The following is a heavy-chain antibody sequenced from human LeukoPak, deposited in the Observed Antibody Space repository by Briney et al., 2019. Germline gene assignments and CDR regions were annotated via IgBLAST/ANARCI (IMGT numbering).Heavy chain of an antibody. J-gene: IGHJ4*02. D-gene: IGHD2-15*01. CDR3: ARGYLGSTPFDY. CDR2: INHSGST. V-gene: IGHV4-34*01. Sequence: PSETLSLTCAVYGGSFSGYYWSWIRQPPGKGLEWIGEINHSGSTNYNPSLKSRVTISVDTSKNQFSLKLSSVTAADTAVYYCARGYLGSTPFDYWGQGTLVTVSS. CDR1: GGSFSGYY.